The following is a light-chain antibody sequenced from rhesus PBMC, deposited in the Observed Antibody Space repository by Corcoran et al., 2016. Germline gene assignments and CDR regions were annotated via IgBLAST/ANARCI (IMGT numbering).Light chain of an antibody. J-gene: IGLJ1*01. V-gene: IGLV5-69*01. CDR3: AIWHTGAYI. CDR1: SGINVASYS. Sequence: QPVLTQPTSLSASPGASARLSCTLSSGINVASYSIFWYQQKPGSPPRYLLYYYSDSSKGQGSGVPSRFSGSKDASANAGLLLISGLQSEDEADYYCAIWHTGAYIFGAGTRLTVL. CDR2: YYSDSSK.